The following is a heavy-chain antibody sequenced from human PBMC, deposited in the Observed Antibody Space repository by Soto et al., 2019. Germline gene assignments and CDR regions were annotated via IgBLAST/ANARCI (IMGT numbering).Heavy chain of an antibody. J-gene: IGHJ4*02. CDR1: GGTVSSYT. V-gene: IGHV1-46*03. CDR2: INPSDGST. CDR3: ARGAVSNTFDY. Sequence: ASVKVCCKSCGGTVSSYTISWVLQAPGQGLEWMGIINPSDGSTSYTQKFQGRVTMTRDTSTSTVYMELSSLRSEDTAVYYCARGAVSNTFDYWGQGTLVTVSS. D-gene: IGHD6-19*01.